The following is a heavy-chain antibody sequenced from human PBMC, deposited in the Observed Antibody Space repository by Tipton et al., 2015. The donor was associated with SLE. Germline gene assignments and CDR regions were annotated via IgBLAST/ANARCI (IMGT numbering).Heavy chain of an antibody. CDR1: GYSISSGYY. CDR2: IYHSGSI. CDR3: ARVNWGHCYGGSCYYLDS. D-gene: IGHD2-15*01. V-gene: IGHV4-38-2*02. J-gene: IGHJ4*02. Sequence: TLSLTCSVSGYSISSGYYWGWIRQPPGKGLEWIGNIYHSGSIYHNPSLKSRVSISVDTTKNQFSLRLTSVTAADTAVYYCARVNWGHCYGGSCYYLDSWGQGTLVTVAS.